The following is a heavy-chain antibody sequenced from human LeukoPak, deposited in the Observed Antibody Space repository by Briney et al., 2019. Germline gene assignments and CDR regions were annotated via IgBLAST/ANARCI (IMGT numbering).Heavy chain of an antibody. J-gene: IGHJ4*02. Sequence: ASVKVSCKASGYTFTSYDINWVRQATGQGLEWMGWMNPNSGNTGYAQKFQGRVTMTRNTSISTAYMELSSLRSEDTAVYYCARELAADFHFDYWGQGTLLTVSS. CDR3: ARELAADFHFDY. CDR2: MNPNSGNT. V-gene: IGHV1-8*01. CDR1: GYTFTSYD. D-gene: IGHD1-1*01.